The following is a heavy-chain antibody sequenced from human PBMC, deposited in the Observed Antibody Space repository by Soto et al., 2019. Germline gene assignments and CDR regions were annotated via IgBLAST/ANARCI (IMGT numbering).Heavy chain of an antibody. J-gene: IGHJ5*02. CDR3: AKEMGDYYDSSGYWFDP. D-gene: IGHD3-22*01. Sequence: PGGSLRLSCAASGFTFSSYVMSWVRQAPGKGLEWVSAISGSGGNTYYADSVKGRFTISRDNSKNTLFLQMNSLRAEDTALYFCAKEMGDYYDSSGYWFDPWGQGTLVTVPS. CDR2: ISGSGGNT. V-gene: IGHV3-23*01. CDR1: GFTFSSYV.